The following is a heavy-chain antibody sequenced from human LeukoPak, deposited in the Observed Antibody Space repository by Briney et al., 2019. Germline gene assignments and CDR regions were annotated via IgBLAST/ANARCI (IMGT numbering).Heavy chain of an antibody. CDR1: GYTFTDYY. CDR3: ARGVDYYDSSGYYPYYYYMDV. D-gene: IGHD3-22*01. Sequence: ASVKVSCKASGYTFTDYYMHWVRQAPGQGLEWMGWINPNSGGTNYAQKFQGRVTITADKSTSTAYMELSSLRSEDTAVYYCARGVDYYDSSGYYPYYYYMDVWGKGTTVTVSS. J-gene: IGHJ6*03. CDR2: INPNSGGT. V-gene: IGHV1-2*02.